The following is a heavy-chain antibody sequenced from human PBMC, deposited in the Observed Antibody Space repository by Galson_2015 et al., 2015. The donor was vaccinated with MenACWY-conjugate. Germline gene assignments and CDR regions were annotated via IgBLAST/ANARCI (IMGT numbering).Heavy chain of an antibody. J-gene: IGHJ6*02. V-gene: IGHV5-51*01. CDR1: GYTFTTYW. CDR2: ISPGDSET. CDR3: ARHPPGGRGMDV. Sequence: QSGAEVKKPGESLTISCTGSGYTFTTYWIGWVRQLPGKGLEWMGLISPGDSETRYSPAFQGQVTISADKYISTAYVQWDSLQASDTAMYYCARHPPGGRGMDVWGQGTTVTVSS. D-gene: IGHD1-26*01.